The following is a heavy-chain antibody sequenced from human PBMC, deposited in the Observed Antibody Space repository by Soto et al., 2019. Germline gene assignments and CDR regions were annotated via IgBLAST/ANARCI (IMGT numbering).Heavy chain of an antibody. CDR3: AREFTGFGKFDY. J-gene: IGHJ4*02. D-gene: IGHD3-10*01. V-gene: IGHV4-39*02. CDR2: IYYSGTT. Sequence: PSETLSLTCAVSGGSISSADYYWGWIRQPPGKGLEWIGSIYYSGTTYQKPSLKSRVTISVDTSKNQSSLKLSSVTAADTAVYYCAREFTGFGKFDYWGQGILVTVSS. CDR1: GGSISSADYY.